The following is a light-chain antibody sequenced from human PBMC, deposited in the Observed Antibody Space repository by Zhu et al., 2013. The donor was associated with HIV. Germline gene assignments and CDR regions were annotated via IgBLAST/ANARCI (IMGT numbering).Light chain of an antibody. CDR1: SSNIGKNY. CDR3: QSYDGTVGVV. CDR2: DNN. Sequence: QSVLTQPPSVSAAPGQKVTISCSGSSSNIGKNYVSWYQQVPGTAPKLLIYDNNKRPSGIPDRFSGSKSGTSASLAITGLQPEDEAEYYCQSYDGTVGVVFGGGTKLTVL. J-gene: IGLJ2*01. V-gene: IGLV1-51*01.